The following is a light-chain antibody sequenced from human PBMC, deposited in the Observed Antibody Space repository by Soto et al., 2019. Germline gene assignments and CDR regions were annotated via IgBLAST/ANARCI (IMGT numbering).Light chain of an antibody. V-gene: IGLV2-18*02. CDR3: SSYAASNTV. Sequence: QSALTQPPSVSGSPGQSVTISCTGTTSDVGSYNRVSWYQQPPGTAPKLMIYEVNNRPSGVPDRFSGSKSGNTASLTISGLQAEDEATYYCSSYAASNTVFGGGTKLTVL. CDR1: TSDVGSYNR. CDR2: EVN. J-gene: IGLJ2*01.